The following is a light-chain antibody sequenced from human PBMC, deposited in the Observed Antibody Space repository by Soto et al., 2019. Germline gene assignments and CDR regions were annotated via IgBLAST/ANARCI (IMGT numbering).Light chain of an antibody. V-gene: IGLV1-40*01. CDR3: QSYDSSLSGYV. J-gene: IGLJ1*01. Sequence: QSLLTQPPSVSGAPGQRVTISCTGSSSNIGAGYDVHWYQQLPGTAPKLLIYGNSNRPSGVPDRFSGSKSDTSASLAITGLQAEDEADYYCQSYDSSLSGYVFGTGTKLTVL. CDR2: GNS. CDR1: SSNIGAGYD.